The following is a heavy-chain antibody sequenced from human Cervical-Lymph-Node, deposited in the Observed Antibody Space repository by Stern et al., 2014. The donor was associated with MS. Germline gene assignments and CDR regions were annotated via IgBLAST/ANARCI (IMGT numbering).Heavy chain of an antibody. CDR2: ISYDGSNK. D-gene: IGHD4-17*01. J-gene: IGHJ6*02. V-gene: IGHV3-30*18. Sequence: DQLVESGGGVVQPQNSLRLSCAASGFTFSSYGMHWVRQAPGKGLEWVAVISYDGSNKYYADSVKGRFTISRDNSKNTLYLQMNSLRAEDTAVYYCAKDYGAEDVWGQGTTVTVSS. CDR3: AKDYGAEDV. CDR1: GFTFSSYG.